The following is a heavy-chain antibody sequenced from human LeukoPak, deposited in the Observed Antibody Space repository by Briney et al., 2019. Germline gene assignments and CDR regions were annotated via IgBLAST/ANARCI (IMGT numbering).Heavy chain of an antibody. CDR2: INAGNGNT. V-gene: IGHV1-3*03. D-gene: IGHD3-3*01. CDR3: ARGGMYDFWSGFTLDY. CDR1: GYTFTSYT. Sequence: ASVKVSCKASGYTFTSYTLHRVRQAPGQRLEWMGWINAGNGNTKYSQEFQGRVTFTRDTSASTAYMELSSLRSEDMAVYYCARGGMYDFWSGFTLDYWGQGTLVTVSS. J-gene: IGHJ4*02.